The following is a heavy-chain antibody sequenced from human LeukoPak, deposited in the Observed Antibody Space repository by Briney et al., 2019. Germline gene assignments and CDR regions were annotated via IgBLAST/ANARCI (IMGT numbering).Heavy chain of an antibody. V-gene: IGHV1-18*01. D-gene: IGHD2-2*02. Sequence: ASVKVSCKASGYTFTSYGISWVRQAPGQGLEWMGWISAYNGNTNYAQKLQGGVTMTTDTSTSTAYMELSSLRSEDTAVYYCAREAPMLGYCSSTSCYRGGYNWFDPWGQGTLVTVSS. CDR2: ISAYNGNT. CDR1: GYTFTSYG. CDR3: AREAPMLGYCSSTSCYRGGYNWFDP. J-gene: IGHJ5*02.